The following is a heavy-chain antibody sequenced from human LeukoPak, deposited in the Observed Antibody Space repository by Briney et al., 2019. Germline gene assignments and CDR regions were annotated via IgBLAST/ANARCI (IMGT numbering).Heavy chain of an antibody. CDR3: ASDYGDYVPYYGMDV. D-gene: IGHD4-17*01. Sequence: GGSLRLSCAASGLTFSSHWMHWVRQAPGKGLVWASRITNDGSSTTYADSVKGRFTISRDNSKNTLYLQMNSLRAEDTAVYYCASDYGDYVPYYGMDVWGQGTTVTVSS. CDR2: ITNDGSST. J-gene: IGHJ6*02. CDR1: GLTFSSHW. V-gene: IGHV3-74*01.